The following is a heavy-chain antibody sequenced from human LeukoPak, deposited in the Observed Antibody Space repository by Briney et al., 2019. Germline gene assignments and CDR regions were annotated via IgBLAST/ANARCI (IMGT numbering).Heavy chain of an antibody. Sequence: PSETLSLTCTVSGGSISSSSYYWGWIRQPPGKGLEWIGRIYTSGSTNYNPSLKSRVTMSVDTSKNQFSLKLSSVTAADTAVYYCASSTIFGVVANWFDPWGQGTLVTVSS. CDR2: IYTSGST. V-gene: IGHV4-39*07. D-gene: IGHD3-3*01. J-gene: IGHJ5*02. CDR3: ASSTIFGVVANWFDP. CDR1: GGSISSSSYY.